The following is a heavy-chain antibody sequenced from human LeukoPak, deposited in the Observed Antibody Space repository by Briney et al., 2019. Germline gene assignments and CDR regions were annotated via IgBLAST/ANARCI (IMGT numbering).Heavy chain of an antibody. CDR3: AKGAFWTGYSEYFDL. CDR2: IWNDGSKK. Sequence: GGSLRLSCAASGFTFSTYGMYWVRQAPGKGLEWAALIWNDGSKKYYADSVKGRFTISRDNSKNTLYLQMNSLRVEDTAVYYCAKGAFWTGYSEYFDLWGQGILVTVSS. V-gene: IGHV3-33*06. D-gene: IGHD3/OR15-3a*01. CDR1: GFTFSTYG. J-gene: IGHJ4*02.